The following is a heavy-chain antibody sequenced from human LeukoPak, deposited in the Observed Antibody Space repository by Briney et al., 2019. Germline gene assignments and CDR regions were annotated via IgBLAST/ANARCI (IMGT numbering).Heavy chain of an antibody. CDR2: IYYSGST. Sequence: PSETLSLTCTVSGGSISSYYWSWIRQPPGKGLEWIGYIYYSGSTNYNPSLKSRVTISVDTSKNQFSLKLSSVTAADTAVYYCARGFDYDSSGFDYWGQGTLVTVSS. CDR1: GGSISSYY. J-gene: IGHJ4*02. CDR3: ARGFDYDSSGFDY. D-gene: IGHD3-22*01. V-gene: IGHV4-59*01.